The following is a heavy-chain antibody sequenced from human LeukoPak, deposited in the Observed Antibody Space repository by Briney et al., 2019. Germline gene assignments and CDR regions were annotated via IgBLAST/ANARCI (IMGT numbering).Heavy chain of an antibody. Sequence: GGSLRLSCAASGFTFSSYAMHWVRQAPGKGLEYVSAISSNGGSTYYANSVKGRFTISRDNSKNTLYLQMGSLRAEDMAVYYCARVRGVVPAAISDYWGQGTLVTVSS. J-gene: IGHJ4*02. D-gene: IGHD2-2*01. CDR2: ISSNGGST. CDR1: GFTFSSYA. CDR3: ARVRGVVPAAISDY. V-gene: IGHV3-64*01.